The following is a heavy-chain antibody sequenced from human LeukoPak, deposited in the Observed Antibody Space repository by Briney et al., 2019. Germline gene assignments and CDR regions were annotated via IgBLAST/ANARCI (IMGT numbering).Heavy chain of an antibody. CDR3: AREVGTGSSSWYSYIDY. CDR1: GYAFSSYG. Sequence: ASVKVSCKASGYAFSSYGISWVRQAPGQGLEWMGGIIPIFGTANYAQKFQGRVTITADESTSTAYMELSSLRSEDTAVYYCAREVGTGSSSWYSYIDYWGQGTLVTVSS. CDR2: IIPIFGTA. V-gene: IGHV1-69*13. J-gene: IGHJ4*02. D-gene: IGHD6-13*01.